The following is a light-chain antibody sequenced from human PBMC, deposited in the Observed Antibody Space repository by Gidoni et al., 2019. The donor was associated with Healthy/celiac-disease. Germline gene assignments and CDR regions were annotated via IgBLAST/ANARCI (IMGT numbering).Light chain of an antibody. Sequence: EIVMKQSPATLSVSPGERVTLSCRASQSVSSNLAWYQQKPGQAPRLLIYGASTRATGIPARFSGSGSGTEFTLTICSLQSEDFAVYYCQQYNNWPPMYTFGQGTKLEIK. CDR2: GAS. CDR3: QQYNNWPPMYT. J-gene: IGKJ2*01. CDR1: QSVSSN. V-gene: IGKV3-15*01.